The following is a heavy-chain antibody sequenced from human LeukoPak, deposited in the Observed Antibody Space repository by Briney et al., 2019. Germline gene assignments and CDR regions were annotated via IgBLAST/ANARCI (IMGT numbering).Heavy chain of an antibody. CDR3: AKSVGGIAVASGY. Sequence: PGGSLRLSCAASGFTFSSYAMSWVRQAPGKGLEWVAFIRYDGSNKYYADSVKGRFTISRDNSKNTLYLQMNSLRAEDTAVYYCAKSVGGIAVASGYWGQGTLVTVSS. CDR1: GFTFSSYA. J-gene: IGHJ4*02. D-gene: IGHD6-19*01. CDR2: IRYDGSNK. V-gene: IGHV3-30*02.